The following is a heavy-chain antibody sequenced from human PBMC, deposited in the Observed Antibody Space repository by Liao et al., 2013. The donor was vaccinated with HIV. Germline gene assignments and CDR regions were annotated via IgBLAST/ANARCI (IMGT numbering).Heavy chain of an antibody. J-gene: IGHJ6*03. V-gene: IGHV4-30-2*05. Sequence: QVQLQESGSGLVKPSQTLSLTCAVSGDSISSVGHSWSWIRQPPGKGLQWIGYIYHSGSTFYNPSLKSRVTMSVDTSKNQFSLKLSSVTAADTAVYYCAREGWELPDYYYYMDVWGKGTTVTVSS. D-gene: IGHD2-15*01. CDR2: IYHSGST. CDR3: AREGWELPDYYYYMDV. CDR1: GDSISSVGHS.